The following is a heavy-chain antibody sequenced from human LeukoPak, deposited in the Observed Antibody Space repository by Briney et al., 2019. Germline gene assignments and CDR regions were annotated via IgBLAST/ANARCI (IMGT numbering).Heavy chain of an antibody. D-gene: IGHD6-6*01. CDR3: AREYSSSSGFDY. CDR2: IIPIFGTA. J-gene: IGHJ4*02. V-gene: IGHV1-69*05. Sequence: SVKVSCKASGYTFSSYAISWVRQAPGQGLEWMGGIIPIFGTANYAQKFQGRVTITTDESTSTAYMELSSLRSEDTAVYYCAREYSSSSGFDYWGQGTLVTVSS. CDR1: GYTFSSYA.